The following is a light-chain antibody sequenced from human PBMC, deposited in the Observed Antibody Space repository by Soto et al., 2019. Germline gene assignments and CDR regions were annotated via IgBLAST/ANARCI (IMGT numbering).Light chain of an antibody. CDR3: QSYDSGLSGYV. V-gene: IGLV1-40*01. J-gene: IGLJ1*01. CDR1: SSNIGARYD. Sequence: QSELTQPPSVSGAPGQRVTISCTGSSSNIGARYDVHWYQQLPGTAPKLLIYDNNNRPSGVPDRFSGSKSGTSASLAITGLQAEDEADYYCQSYDSGLSGYVFGTGTKLTVL. CDR2: DNN.